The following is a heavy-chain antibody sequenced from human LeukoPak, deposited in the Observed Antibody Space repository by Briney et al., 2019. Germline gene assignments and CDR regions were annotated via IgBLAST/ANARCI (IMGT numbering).Heavy chain of an antibody. CDR1: GYTFTSYG. Sequence: ASVKASCKASGYTFTSYGISWVRQAPGQGLEWMGWISAYNGNTNYAQKLQGRVTMTTDTSTSTAYMELRSLRSDDTAVYYCATIAAADDFDYWGQGTLVTVSS. J-gene: IGHJ4*02. CDR2: ISAYNGNT. D-gene: IGHD6-13*01. CDR3: ATIAAADDFDY. V-gene: IGHV1-18*01.